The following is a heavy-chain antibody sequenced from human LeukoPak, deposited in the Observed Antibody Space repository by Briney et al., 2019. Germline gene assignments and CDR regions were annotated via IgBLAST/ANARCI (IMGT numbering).Heavy chain of an antibody. Sequence: PGASLRLSCAASGFTFSDFWMHWVRQAPGTGLVWVSRIKTDGRSTNYADSVKGRFTISRDNAKNTLYLQMSSLRAEDTAVYYCARGRIGCWTDYWGQGTLVTVSS. D-gene: IGHD1-1*01. J-gene: IGHJ4*02. CDR1: GFTFSDFW. CDR2: IKTDGRST. CDR3: ARGRIGCWTDY. V-gene: IGHV3-74*01.